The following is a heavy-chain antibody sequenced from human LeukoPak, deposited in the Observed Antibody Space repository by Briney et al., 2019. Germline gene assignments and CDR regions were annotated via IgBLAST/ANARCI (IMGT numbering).Heavy chain of an antibody. Sequence: PGGSLRLSCAASGFTFSSYSMNWVRQAPGKGLGWVSSISSSSSYIYYADSVKGRFTISRDNAKNSLYLQMNSLRAEDTAVYYCARDQGGDSGSFDAFDIWGQGTMVTVSS. D-gene: IGHD3-10*01. CDR2: ISSSSSYI. V-gene: IGHV3-21*01. CDR3: ARDQGGDSGSFDAFDI. J-gene: IGHJ3*02. CDR1: GFTFSSYS.